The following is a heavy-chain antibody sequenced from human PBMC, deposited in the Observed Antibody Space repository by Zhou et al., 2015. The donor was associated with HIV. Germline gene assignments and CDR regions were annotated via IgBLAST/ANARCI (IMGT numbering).Heavy chain of an antibody. CDR1: GGTFSSYA. V-gene: IGHV1-69*01. CDR2: IIPIFGTA. J-gene: IGHJ4*02. D-gene: IGHD5-12*01. CDR3: ARNLRGYSGYDHDY. Sequence: QVQLVQSGAEVKKPGSSVKVSCKASGGTFSSYAISWVRQAPGQGLEWMGGIIPIFGTANYAQKFQGRVTITADESTSTAYMELSSLRSEDTAVYYCARNLRGYSGYDHDYWGQGTLVTVSS.